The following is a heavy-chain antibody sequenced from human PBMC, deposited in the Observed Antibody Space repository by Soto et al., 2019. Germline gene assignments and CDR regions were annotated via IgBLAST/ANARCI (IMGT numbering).Heavy chain of an antibody. Sequence: GXSGKVSCKASGNTFTSYGIRLVRQAPGQGLEWMGWISAYNGNTNYAQKLQGRVTMTTDTSTSKAYMELRSLRSDDTAVYYCARDEDIFGVVMLPWGQGTLVTVSS. D-gene: IGHD3-3*02. CDR1: GNTFTSYG. CDR2: ISAYNGNT. V-gene: IGHV1-18*01. J-gene: IGHJ5*02. CDR3: ARDEDIFGVVMLP.